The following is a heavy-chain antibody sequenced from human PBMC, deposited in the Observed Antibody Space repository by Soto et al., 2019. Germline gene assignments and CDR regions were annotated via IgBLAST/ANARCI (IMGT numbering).Heavy chain of an antibody. CDR1: GLRFSLYA. CDR3: AVIKTSLGGYATEAA. CDR2: IDTGGGKT. D-gene: IGHD2-15*01. V-gene: IGHV3-23*05. Sequence: GGSLRLSCVVSGLRFSLYAMSWVRQAPGKGPEWVSTIDTGGGKTFFADSVKGRFTLSRDNSKNTLLLQMDNLRSEDTALYYCAVIKTSLGGYATEAAWGQGTAVTVSS. J-gene: IGHJ6*02.